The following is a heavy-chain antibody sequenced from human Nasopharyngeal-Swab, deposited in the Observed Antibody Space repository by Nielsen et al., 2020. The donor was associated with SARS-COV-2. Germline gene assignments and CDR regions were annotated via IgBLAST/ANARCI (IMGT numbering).Heavy chain of an antibody. D-gene: IGHD3-22*01. V-gene: IGHV1-2*04. Sequence: ASVKVSCKASGGTFSSYAISWVRQAPGQGLEWMGWINPNSGGTNYAQKFQGWVTMTRDTSISTAYMELSRLRSDDTAVYYCARVRYYYDGHGAFDIWGQGTMVTVSS. CDR2: INPNSGGT. CDR3: ARVRYYYDGHGAFDI. J-gene: IGHJ3*02. CDR1: GGTFSSYA.